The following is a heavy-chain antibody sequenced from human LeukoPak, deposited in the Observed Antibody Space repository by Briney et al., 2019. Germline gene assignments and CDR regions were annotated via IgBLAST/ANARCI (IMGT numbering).Heavy chain of an antibody. J-gene: IGHJ4*02. V-gene: IGHV1-46*02. CDR1: VYTFNTYY. Sequence: ASVKVSCKASVYTFNTYYIHWVRQAPGQGLEWMGLINPGGGDTSYAQNLQGRVTMTRDTSTSTVYMELSSLISEDTAVYYCARGPRGQRFDYWGQGTLVTVSS. D-gene: IGHD1-1*01. CDR2: INPGGGDT. CDR3: ARGPRGQRFDY.